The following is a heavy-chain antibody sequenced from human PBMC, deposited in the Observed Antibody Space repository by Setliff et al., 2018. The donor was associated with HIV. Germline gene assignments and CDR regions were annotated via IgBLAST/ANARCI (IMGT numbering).Heavy chain of an antibody. Sequence: GGSLRLSCAASGFTVSSNYISWVRQAPGKGLEWVSVIYSGGYTDYADSVEGRFTISRDNSKNTLYLQMNSLRAEDTAVYYCAKAHWDPLSPDYWGQGTLVTVSS. CDR1: GFTVSSNY. J-gene: IGHJ4*02. CDR2: IYSGGYT. V-gene: IGHV3-53*01. D-gene: IGHD1-26*01. CDR3: AKAHWDPLSPDY.